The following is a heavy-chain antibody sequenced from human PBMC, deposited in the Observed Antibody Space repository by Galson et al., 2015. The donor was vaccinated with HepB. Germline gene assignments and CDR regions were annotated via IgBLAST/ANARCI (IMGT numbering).Heavy chain of an antibody. Sequence: SLRLSCAASGFTFRSYAMSWVRQAPGKGLEWVSVISGGGDITVYADAVKGRITISRDNSRDALFLQMSSLRVDDTAVYYCARDLFAGLVGDTFDVWGHGTTVAVSS. D-gene: IGHD3-16*01. CDR1: GFTFRSYA. CDR2: ISGGGDIT. V-gene: IGHV3-23*01. CDR3: ARDLFAGLVGDTFDV. J-gene: IGHJ3*01.